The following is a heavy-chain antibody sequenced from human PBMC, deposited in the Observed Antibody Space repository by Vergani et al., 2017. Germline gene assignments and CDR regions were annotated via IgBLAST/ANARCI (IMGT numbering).Heavy chain of an antibody. CDR2: VSVSGST. J-gene: IGHJ4*02. CDR3: ARGTPIIDS. CDR1: GESFRRSY. V-gene: IGHV4-59*10. Sequence: QVQLQQWGAGVVKPSGTLSLTCAVFGESFRRSYWSWFRQGAGKGLGWIGRVSVSGSTDSNAYLRSRVTMSIDTSTNQFSLKLTSVTAADTAIYYCARGTPIIDSWGQGTLVTVS. D-gene: IGHD5-24*01.